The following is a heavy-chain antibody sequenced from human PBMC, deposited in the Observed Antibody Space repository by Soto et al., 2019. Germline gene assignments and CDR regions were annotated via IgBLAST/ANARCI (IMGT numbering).Heavy chain of an antibody. CDR1: GYTFTSYA. CDR3: ARFYYYENYFDY. Sequence: ASVKVSCKASGYTFTSYAMHWVRQAPGQRLEWMGWINAGNGNTKYSQKFQGRVTITRDTSASTAYMELSSLRSEDTAVYYCARFYYYENYFDYWGQGTLVTVSS. J-gene: IGHJ4*02. D-gene: IGHD3-22*01. CDR2: INAGNGNT. V-gene: IGHV1-3*01.